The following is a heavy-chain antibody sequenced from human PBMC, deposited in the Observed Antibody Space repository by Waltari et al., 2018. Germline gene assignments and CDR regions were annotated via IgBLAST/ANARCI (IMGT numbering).Heavy chain of an antibody. V-gene: IGHV4-61*02. J-gene: IGHJ4*02. CDR1: GGSISSGSYY. CDR2: IYTSGRT. Sequence: QVQLQESGPGLVKPSQTLSLTCTVSGGSISSGSYYWSWIRQPAGKGLVWVGRIYTSGRTTYNPTRTSRFTISVDTSKNQVALKLSSVTAADTAVDYCARGYIDYDSSGYYYGGFGDWGQGTLVTVSS. CDR3: ARGYIDYDSSGYYYGGFGD. D-gene: IGHD3-22*01.